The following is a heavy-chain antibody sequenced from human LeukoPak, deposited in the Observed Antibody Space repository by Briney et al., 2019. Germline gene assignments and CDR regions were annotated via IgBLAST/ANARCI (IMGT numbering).Heavy chain of an antibody. CDR1: GFTFSSYE. CDR3: ARGDTHHVLRYFDWLIDY. CDR2: ISSSGSTI. V-gene: IGHV3-48*03. Sequence: GGSLRLSCAASGFTFSSYEMNWVRQAPGKGLEWVSYISSSGSTIYYADSVKGRFTISRDNAKNSLYLQMNSLRAEDTAVYYCARGDTHHVLRYFDWLIDYWGQGTLVAVSS. J-gene: IGHJ4*02. D-gene: IGHD3-9*01.